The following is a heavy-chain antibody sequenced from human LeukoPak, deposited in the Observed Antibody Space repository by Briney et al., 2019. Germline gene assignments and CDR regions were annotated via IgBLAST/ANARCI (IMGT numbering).Heavy chain of an antibody. CDR1: AFTVSSNY. CDR3: ATSLWGGGYSYMDV. J-gene: IGHJ6*03. V-gene: IGHV3-53*01. CDR2: IYSGGST. D-gene: IGHD3-16*01. Sequence: PGGSLRLSCAASAFTVSSNYMSSVRQAPGKGLEWVSVIYSGGSTYYADSVKGRFTISRDNSKNTLYLQMNSVRAEDTAVYYCATSLWGGGYSYMDVWGKGTTVTVSS.